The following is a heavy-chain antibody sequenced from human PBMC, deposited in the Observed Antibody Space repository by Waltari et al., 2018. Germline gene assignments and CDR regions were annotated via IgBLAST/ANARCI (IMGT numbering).Heavy chain of an antibody. CDR2: IFTDGNST. J-gene: IGHJ3*01. CDR1: GFNFRAYA. CDR3: ARDKTADLWSGGQDPDVMDV. D-gene: IGHD3-3*01. V-gene: IGHV3-23*03. Sequence: EVHLLESGGGLVQPGGTLRLYCAASGFNFRAYAMNWVRQAPGKGLEWVSSIFTDGNSTSYAASVQGRFIISRDNSKNVLYLQMNSLRVDDTAVYFCARDKTADLWSGGQDPDVMDVWGQGTMVTVSS.